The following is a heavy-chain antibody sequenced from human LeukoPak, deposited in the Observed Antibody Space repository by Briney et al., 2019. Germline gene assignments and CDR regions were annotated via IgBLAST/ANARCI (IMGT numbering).Heavy chain of an antibody. CDR1: GGSISSSSYY. Sequence: PSETLSLTCTVSGGSISSSSYYWGWIRQPPGKGLEWIGSIYYSGSTYYNPSLKSRVTISVDTSKNQFSLKLNSVTAADTAVYYCARSRDWHFDYWGQGTLVTVSS. V-gene: IGHV4-39*07. CDR3: ARSRDWHFDY. J-gene: IGHJ4*02. D-gene: IGHD2-21*02. CDR2: IYYSGST.